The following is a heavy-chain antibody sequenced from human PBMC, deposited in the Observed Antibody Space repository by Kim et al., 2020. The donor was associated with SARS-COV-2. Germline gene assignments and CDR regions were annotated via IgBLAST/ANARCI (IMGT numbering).Heavy chain of an antibody. V-gene: IGHV3-23*01. D-gene: IGHD3-10*01. CDR1: GFTFSSYA. J-gene: IGHJ6*02. CDR2: ISGSGGST. CDR3: AKEIVGSGSYGGYYYYYGMDV. Sequence: GGSLRLSCAASGFTFSSYAMSWVRQAPGKGLEWVSAISGSGGSTYYADSVKGRFTISRDNSKNTLYLQMNSLRAEDTAVYYCAKEIVGSGSYGGYYYYYGMDVWGQGTTVTVSS.